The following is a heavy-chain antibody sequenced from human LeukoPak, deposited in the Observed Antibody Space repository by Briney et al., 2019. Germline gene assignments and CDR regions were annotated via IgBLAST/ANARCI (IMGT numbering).Heavy chain of an antibody. V-gene: IGHV1-3*01. Sequence: ASVKVSCKASGFTFTNYAMQWVRQAPGQRLEWMGWINAGNGHTRYSQRFQGRVTITRDTSATTVYMEVTSLRSEDTAVYYCARGIGARTVSSYSFDYWGQGTLVPVS. D-gene: IGHD2-21*01. J-gene: IGHJ4*02. CDR1: GFTFTNYA. CDR2: INAGNGHT. CDR3: ARGIGARTVSSYSFDY.